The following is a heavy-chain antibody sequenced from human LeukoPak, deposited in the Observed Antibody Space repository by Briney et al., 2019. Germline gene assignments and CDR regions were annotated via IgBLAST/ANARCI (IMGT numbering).Heavy chain of an antibody. J-gene: IGHJ4*02. V-gene: IGHV3-23*01. D-gene: IGHD3-3*01. CDR1: GFTFSSYA. Sequence: GGSLSPSCAASGFTFSSYAMSWVRQAPGKGLEWVSAISGSGGSTYYADSVKGRFTISRDNSKNTLYLQMNSLRAEDTAVYYCAKVRFLEWLLSSFGGQGTLVTVSS. CDR3: AKVRFLEWLLSSF. CDR2: ISGSGGST.